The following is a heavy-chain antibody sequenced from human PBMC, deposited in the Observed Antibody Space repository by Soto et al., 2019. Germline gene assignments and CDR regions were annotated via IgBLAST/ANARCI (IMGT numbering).Heavy chain of an antibody. Sequence: QVQLVESGGGVVQPGRSLRLYCAASGFTFSSYAMHWVRQAPGKGLAWVAVISYDGSNKYYADSVKGRFTISRDKSKNTLYLQMNSLRAEDTAVYYCARDPLWGTAMVLWYFELWGRGTLVTVSS. V-gene: IGHV3-30-3*01. CDR2: ISYDGSNK. CDR3: ARDPLWGTAMVLWYFEL. J-gene: IGHJ2*01. CDR1: GFTFSSYA. D-gene: IGHD5-18*01.